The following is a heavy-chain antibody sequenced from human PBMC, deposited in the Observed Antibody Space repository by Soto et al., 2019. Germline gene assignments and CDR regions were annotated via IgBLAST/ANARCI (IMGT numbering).Heavy chain of an antibody. CDR3: ARGLDSSDYHIDC. CDR2: IYHSGST. CDR1: GGSISSGDYS. J-gene: IGHJ4*02. V-gene: IGHV4-30-2*01. Sequence: QLQLQESGSGLVKPSQTLSRTCAVSGGSISSGDYSWSWIRQPPGKGREWIGYIYHSGSTYYNPSLKSRVSRSLARSKYQCSLKLITVTAADTAVYYCARGLDSSDYHIDCWGQGTLVTVSS. D-gene: IGHD3-22*01.